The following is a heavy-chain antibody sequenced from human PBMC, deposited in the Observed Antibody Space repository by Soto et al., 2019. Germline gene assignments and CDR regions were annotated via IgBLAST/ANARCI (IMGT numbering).Heavy chain of an antibody. V-gene: IGHV3-21*01. CDR2: ISSTSTYM. J-gene: IGHJ5*02. Sequence: EVQLVESGGGLVKPGESLRLSCSASGFSISTYSMNWVRQAPGKGLEWVSSISSTSTYMYYIDSVKGRFIVSRDNAKHSVYLRMNSMSAENTDVYYCARVGVFSGPSCGNWLEAWGQGSLVT. CDR3: ARVGVFSGPSCGNWLEA. D-gene: IGHD2-15*01. CDR1: GFSISTYS.